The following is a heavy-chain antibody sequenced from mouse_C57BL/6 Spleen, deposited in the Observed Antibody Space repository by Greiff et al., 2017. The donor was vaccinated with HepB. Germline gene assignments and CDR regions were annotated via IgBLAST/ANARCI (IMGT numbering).Heavy chain of an antibody. CDR1: GYTFTSYW. CDR3: ARGGTAEATYGMDY. Sequence: QVQLQQPGAELVRPGSSVKLSCKASGYTFTSYWMHWVKQRPIQGLEWIGNIYPSDSETHYNQKFKDKATLTVDKSSSTAYMQHSSLTSEDAAVYYGARGGTAEATYGMDYWGQGTSVTVSS. CDR2: IYPSDSET. V-gene: IGHV1-52*01. J-gene: IGHJ4*01. D-gene: IGHD3-2*02.